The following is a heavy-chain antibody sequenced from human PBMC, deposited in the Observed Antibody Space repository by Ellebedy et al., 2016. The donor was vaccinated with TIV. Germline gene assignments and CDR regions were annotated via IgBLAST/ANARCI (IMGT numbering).Heavy chain of an antibody. CDR1: GFTFGDYA. J-gene: IGHJ6*02. D-gene: IGHD6-13*01. Sequence: GGSLRLXCTASGFTFGDYAMSWVRQAPGKGRGWVSFIRSKAYGGTTEYAASVKGRFTISRDDSKSIAYLQMNSLKAEDTAVYYCTRDLTTLAAAGTGIYYYTMDVWGQGTTVTVSS. CDR2: IRSKAYGGTT. V-gene: IGHV3-49*04. CDR3: TRDLTTLAAAGTGIYYYTMDV.